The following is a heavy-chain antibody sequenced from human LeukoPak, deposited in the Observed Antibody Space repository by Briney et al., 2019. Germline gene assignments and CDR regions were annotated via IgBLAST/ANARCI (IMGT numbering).Heavy chain of an antibody. J-gene: IGHJ5*02. CDR2: INHSGST. D-gene: IGHD3-10*01. Sequence: SETLSLTCAVYGGSFSGYYWSWIRQPPGKGLEWIGEINHSGSTNYNPSLKSRVTISADTSKNRFSLKLSSVTAADTAVYYCARAWFGEEVWFDPWGQGTLVTVSS. CDR3: ARAWFGEEVWFDP. V-gene: IGHV4-34*01. CDR1: GGSFSGYY.